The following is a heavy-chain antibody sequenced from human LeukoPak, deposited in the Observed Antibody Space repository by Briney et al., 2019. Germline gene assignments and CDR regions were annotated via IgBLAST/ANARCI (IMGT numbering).Heavy chain of an antibody. V-gene: IGHV4-34*01. CDR3: ASASSLALIDY. J-gene: IGHJ4*02. D-gene: IGHD6-13*01. CDR1: GGSFSGYY. CDR2: IYHSGST. Sequence: SETLSLTCAVYGGSFSGYYWSWIRQPSGKGLEWIGYIYHSGSTYYNPSLKGRVTISVDRSKNQFSLMLSSVTAADTAVYYCASASSLALIDYWGQGTLVTVSS.